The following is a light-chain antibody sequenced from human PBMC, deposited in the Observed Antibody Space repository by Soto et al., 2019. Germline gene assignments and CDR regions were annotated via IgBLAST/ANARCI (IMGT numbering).Light chain of an antibody. CDR3: CSYASVTTSV. V-gene: IGLV2-23*01. Sequence: QSVLTQPASVSGSPGQSITISCTGTSSDVGSYNLVSWYQQHPGKAPKVMIYEGSKRPSGVSNRFSGSKSGNTASLTISGLQAEDEAVYYCCSYASVTTSVFGTGTKLTVL. J-gene: IGLJ1*01. CDR1: SSDVGSYNL. CDR2: EGS.